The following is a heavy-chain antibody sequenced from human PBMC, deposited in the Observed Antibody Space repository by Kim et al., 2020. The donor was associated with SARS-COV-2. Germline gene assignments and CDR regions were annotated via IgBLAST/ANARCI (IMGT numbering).Heavy chain of an antibody. J-gene: IGHJ4*02. CDR2: IRSKAYGGTT. V-gene: IGHV3-49*03. D-gene: IGHD5-12*01. Sequence: GGSLRLSCTASGFTFGDYAMSWFRQAPGKGLEWVGFIRSKAYGGTTEYAASVKGRFTISRDDSKSIAYLQMNSLKTEDTAVYYCTRANSGYDWEEGYWGQGTLVTVSS. CDR3: TRANSGYDWEEGY. CDR1: GFTFGDYA.